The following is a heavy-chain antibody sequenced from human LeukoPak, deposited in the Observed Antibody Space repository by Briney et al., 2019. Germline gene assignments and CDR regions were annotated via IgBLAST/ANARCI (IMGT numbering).Heavy chain of an antibody. CDR2: IKQDGSEK. CDR1: GVTLSTYA. CDR3: ARKYYYDSRPKFDY. Sequence: PGGSLRLSCAASGVTLSTYAMSWVRQAPGKGLEWVANIKQDGSEKYYVDSVKGRFTISRDNAKNSLYLQMNSLRAEDTAVYYCARKYYYDSRPKFDYWGQGTLVTVSS. V-gene: IGHV3-7*03. J-gene: IGHJ4*02. D-gene: IGHD3-22*01.